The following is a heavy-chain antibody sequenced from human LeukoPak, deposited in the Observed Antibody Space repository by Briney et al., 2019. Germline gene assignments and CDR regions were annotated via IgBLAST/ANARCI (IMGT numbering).Heavy chain of an antibody. CDR3: ARDRNYGSGNLFDY. Sequence: SSETLSLTCTVSGGSIIDYYWSWIRQSAGKGLEWIGRIYTSGSTNYNPSLKSRVTMSVDTSKNQFSLKLTSVTAADTAVYYCARDRNYGSGNLFDYWGQGTLVTVPS. D-gene: IGHD3-10*01. CDR1: GGSIIDYY. J-gene: IGHJ4*02. CDR2: IYTSGST. V-gene: IGHV4-4*07.